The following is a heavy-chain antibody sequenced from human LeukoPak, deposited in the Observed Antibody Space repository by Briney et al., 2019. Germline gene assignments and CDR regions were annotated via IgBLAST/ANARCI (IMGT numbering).Heavy chain of an antibody. J-gene: IGHJ5*02. V-gene: IGHV1-24*01. CDR3: ATGRYCSGGSCYSPGGWFDP. Sequence: GASVKVSCKVSGYTLTELSMHWVRQAPGKGLEWMGGFDVEGGETIYARKFQGRVTMTEDTSTDTAYMELSSLRSEDTAVYYCATGRYCSGGSCYSPGGWFDPWGQGTLVTVSS. CDR1: GYTLTELS. CDR2: FDVEGGET. D-gene: IGHD2-15*01.